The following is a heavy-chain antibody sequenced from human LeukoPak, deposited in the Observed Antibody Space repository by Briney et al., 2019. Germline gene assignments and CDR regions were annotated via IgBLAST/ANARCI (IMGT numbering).Heavy chain of an antibody. J-gene: IGHJ4*02. D-gene: IGHD3-22*01. CDR2: INPNSGGT. Sequence: ASVKVSCKASGYTFTGYYMHWVRQAPGQGLEWMGWINPNSGGTNYAQKFQGRVTMTRDTSISTAYMELSRLRSDDTAVYYCARSGKFYDSSGHFDYWGQGTLITVSS. V-gene: IGHV1-2*02. CDR3: ARSGKFYDSSGHFDY. CDR1: GYTFTGYY.